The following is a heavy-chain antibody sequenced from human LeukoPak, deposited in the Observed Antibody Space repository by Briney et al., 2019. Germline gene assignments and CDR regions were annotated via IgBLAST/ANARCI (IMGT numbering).Heavy chain of an antibody. Sequence: ASVKVSCKASGYTFTGHYMHWVRQALGQGLEWMGWINPNSGGTNYAQKFQGRVTMTRDTSISTAYMELSRLRSDDTAVYYCARDLVYYSSSTAFDPWGQGTLVTVSS. CDR1: GYTFTGHY. D-gene: IGHD2-2*01. CDR2: INPNSGGT. CDR3: ARDLVYYSSSTAFDP. V-gene: IGHV1-2*02. J-gene: IGHJ5*02.